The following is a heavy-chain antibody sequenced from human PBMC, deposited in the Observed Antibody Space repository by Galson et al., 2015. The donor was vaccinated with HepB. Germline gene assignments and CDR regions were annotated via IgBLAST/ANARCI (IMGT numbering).Heavy chain of an antibody. Sequence: SVKVSCKASGYTFTSYGISWVRQAPGQGLEWMGWISAYNGNTNYAQKLQGRVTMTTDTSTSTAYMELSSLRSEDTAVYYCARGLGGSGSYPYDYWGQGTLVTVSS. V-gene: IGHV1-18*01. CDR1: GYTFTSYG. CDR2: ISAYNGNT. J-gene: IGHJ4*02. D-gene: IGHD3-10*01. CDR3: ARGLGGSGSYPYDY.